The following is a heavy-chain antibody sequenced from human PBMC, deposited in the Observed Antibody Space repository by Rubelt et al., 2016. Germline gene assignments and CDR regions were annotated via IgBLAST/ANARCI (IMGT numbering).Heavy chain of an antibody. CDR2: IYYSGST. J-gene: IGHJ4*02. D-gene: IGHD3-9*01. V-gene: IGHV4-31*03. CDR3: ARYRYYEMLTAYYDGDY. Sequence: QVQLQESGPGLVKPSQTLSLTCSVSGGSISSGGYYWSWIRQHPGKGLEWIGYIYYSGSTYYNPSLKSRITISVDTSKNQFSRRLAYVTAAETAVYYWARYRYYEMLTAYYDGDYWGQGSLVTVSS. CDR1: GGSISSGGYY.